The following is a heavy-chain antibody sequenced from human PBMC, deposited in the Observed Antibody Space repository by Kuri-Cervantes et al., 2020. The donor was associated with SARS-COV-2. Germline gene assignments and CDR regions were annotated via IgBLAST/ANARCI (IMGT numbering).Heavy chain of an antibody. J-gene: IGHJ6*04. V-gene: IGHV4-34*01. CDR3: ARSGGFLDV. CDR2: INHSGST. CDR1: GGSFSGYY. Sequence: SETLSLTCAVYGGSFSGYYWSWIRQPPGKGLEWIGEINHSGSTNYNPSLKSRVTISVDTSKNQFSLKLSSVTAADTAVYYCARSGGFLDVWGKGTTVTVSS. D-gene: IGHD4-23*01.